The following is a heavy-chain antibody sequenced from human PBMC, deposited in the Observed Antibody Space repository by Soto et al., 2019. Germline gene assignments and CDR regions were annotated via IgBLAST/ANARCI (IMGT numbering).Heavy chain of an antibody. CDR2: IYYSGST. CDR1: GGSISSSSYY. D-gene: IGHD3-10*01. J-gene: IGHJ4*02. Sequence: PSETLSLTCTVSGGSISSSSYYWGWIRQPPGKGLEWIGSIYYSGSTYYNPSLKSRVTISVDTSKNQFSLKLSSVTAADTAVYYCAREITMVRGLIDYWGQGTLVTVSS. V-gene: IGHV4-39*02. CDR3: AREITMVRGLIDY.